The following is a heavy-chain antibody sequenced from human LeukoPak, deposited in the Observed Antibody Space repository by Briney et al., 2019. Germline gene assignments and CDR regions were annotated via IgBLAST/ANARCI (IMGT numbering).Heavy chain of an antibody. CDR2: ISYDGGNK. J-gene: IGHJ4*02. D-gene: IGHD6-6*01. CDR3: VSLGYSSSSVRY. CDR1: GGTFSRSA. Sequence: GGSLRLFCAASGGTFSRSAMHWVRQAPGKGLEWVAIISYDGGNKYYADSVKGRFTISRDNSKNTLYLQMNSLRAEDTAVYFCVSLGYSSSSVRYWGQGTLVTVSS. V-gene: IGHV3-30*04.